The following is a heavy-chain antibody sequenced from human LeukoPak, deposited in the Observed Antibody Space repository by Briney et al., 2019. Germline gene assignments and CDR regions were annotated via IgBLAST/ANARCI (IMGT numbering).Heavy chain of an antibody. D-gene: IGHD6-13*01. J-gene: IGHJ4*02. Sequence: SETLSLTCTVSAVSITSGTYYWTWIRQPAGKGLEWIGRIYSTGRVNYNPSLKSRVTMSVDTSKNQFSLRLSSVNAADTAVYYCARDILATSIAAPYYWGQGTLVTVSS. CDR3: ARDILATSIAAPYY. V-gene: IGHV4-61*02. CDR2: IYSTGRV. CDR1: AVSITSGTYY.